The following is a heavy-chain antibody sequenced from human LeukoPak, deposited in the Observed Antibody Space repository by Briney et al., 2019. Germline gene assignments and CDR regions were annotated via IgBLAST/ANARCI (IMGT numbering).Heavy chain of an antibody. CDR3: AKDYSDSRVADVFFEY. CDR2: ITSGFTP. Sequence: GGSLRLSCAASGLTFSDYVMSWFRQAPGKGLEWVSGITSGFTPHYADSVKGRFTISRDNSKNMFHLQLNSLRAEDTAVYYCAKDYSDSRVADVFFEYWGQGTLVTVSS. V-gene: IGHV3-23*01. D-gene: IGHD2-15*01. J-gene: IGHJ4*02. CDR1: GLTFSDYV.